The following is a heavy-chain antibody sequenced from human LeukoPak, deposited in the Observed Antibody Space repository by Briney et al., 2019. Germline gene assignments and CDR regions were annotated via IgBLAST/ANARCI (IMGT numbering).Heavy chain of an antibody. CDR3: ARQDYDSPESGY. CDR2: IDPSDSYT. Sequence: GESLKISCKGSGYSFATNWIAWVRQMPGKGLEWMGRIDPSDSYTNYSPSFQGHVTISADKSISTAYLQWSSLKASDTAMYYCARQDYDSPESGYWGQGTLVTVSS. CDR1: GYSFATNW. J-gene: IGHJ4*02. D-gene: IGHD3-22*01. V-gene: IGHV5-10-1*01.